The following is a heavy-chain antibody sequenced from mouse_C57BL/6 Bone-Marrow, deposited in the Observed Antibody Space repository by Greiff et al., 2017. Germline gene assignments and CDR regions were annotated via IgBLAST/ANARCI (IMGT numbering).Heavy chain of an antibody. V-gene: IGHV5-6*01. CDR2: IISGGSYT. D-gene: IGHD2-5*01. CDR1: GFTFSSYG. CDR3: ARQGHSNPFDY. Sequence: EVQGVESGGDLVKPGGSLKLSCAASGFTFSSYGMSWVRQTPDKRLEWVATIISGGSYTYYPDSVKGRFTISRDNAKNTLYLQMSSLKSEDTAMYYCARQGHSNPFDYGGQGTTLTVSS. J-gene: IGHJ2*01.